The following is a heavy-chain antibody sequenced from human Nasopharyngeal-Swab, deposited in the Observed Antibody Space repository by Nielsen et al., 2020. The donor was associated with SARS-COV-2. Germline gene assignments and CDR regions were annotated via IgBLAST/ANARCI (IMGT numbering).Heavy chain of an antibody. Sequence: RQAPGKGLEWIGGIYYSGSTYYNPSLKSRVTISVDTSKNQFSLKLSSVTAADTAVYYCARLKITSATYYYDSSGAAPDYWGQGTLVTVSS. J-gene: IGHJ4*02. CDR2: IYYSGST. CDR3: ARLKITSATYYYDSSGAAPDY. V-gene: IGHV4-39*01. D-gene: IGHD3-22*01.